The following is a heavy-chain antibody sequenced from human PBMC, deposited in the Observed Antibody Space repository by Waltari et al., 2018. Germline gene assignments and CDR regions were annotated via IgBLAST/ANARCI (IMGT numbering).Heavy chain of an antibody. CDR3: AKARDYADYRNAFDV. CDR1: GFTFGDYG. V-gene: IGHV3-9*01. J-gene: IGHJ3*01. D-gene: IGHD4-17*01. Sequence: EFQLVESGGGLAQPGRSLRLSCAASGFTFGDYGMHWVRQGPGKGREWVAGINWNSRSIGYADSVKGRFTISRENAKSSLSLQMNSLRPEDTALYYCAKARDYADYRNAFDVWGQGTLVTVS. CDR2: INWNSRSI.